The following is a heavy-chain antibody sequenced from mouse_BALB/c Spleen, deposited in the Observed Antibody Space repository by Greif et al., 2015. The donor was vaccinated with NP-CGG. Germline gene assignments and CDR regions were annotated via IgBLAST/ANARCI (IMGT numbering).Heavy chain of an antibody. J-gene: IGHJ2*01. D-gene: IGHD2-4*01. CDR3: ARGDYDGGEGFDY. CDR1: GYTFTSYW. Sequence: QVHVKQSGAELVKPGAPVKLSCKASGYTFTSYWMNWVKQRPGRGLEWIGRIDPSDSETHYNQKFKDKATLTVDKSSSTAYIQLSSLTSEDSAVYYCARGDYDGGEGFDYWGQGTTLTVSS. V-gene: IGHV1-69*02. CDR2: IDPSDSET.